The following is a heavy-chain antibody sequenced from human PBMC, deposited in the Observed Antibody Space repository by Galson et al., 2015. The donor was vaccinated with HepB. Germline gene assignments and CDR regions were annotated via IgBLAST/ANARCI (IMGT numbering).Heavy chain of an antibody. V-gene: IGHV3-23*01. CDR3: AKGVAARPYYYYGMDV. D-gene: IGHD6-6*01. CDR2: ISGSGDTT. Sequence: SLRLSCAASGFTFSSYAMSWVRQAPGKGLEWVSTISGSGDTTYFADSVKGQFTISRDNSKNTLYLQMNSLSAEDTAVYYCAKGVAARPYYYYGMDVWGQGTTVTVSS. CDR1: GFTFSSYA. J-gene: IGHJ6*02.